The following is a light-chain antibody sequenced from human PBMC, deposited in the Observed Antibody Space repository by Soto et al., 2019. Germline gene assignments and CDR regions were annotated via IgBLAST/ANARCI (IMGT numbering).Light chain of an antibody. CDR1: QRVGSSY. Sequence: EVVLTQSPGTLSLSPGEGATLSCKATQRVGSSYLAWYQQKPGQAPRLLIYGASNRGTGIPDRFSGSGSGTDFILSISRLEPEDFAVYFCQQYGSSPFTFGGGTKVEV. CDR3: QQYGSSPFT. J-gene: IGKJ4*01. V-gene: IGKV3-20*01. CDR2: GAS.